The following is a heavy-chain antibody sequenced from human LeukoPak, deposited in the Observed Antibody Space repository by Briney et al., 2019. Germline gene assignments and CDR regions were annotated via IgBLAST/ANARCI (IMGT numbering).Heavy chain of an antibody. Sequence: PGGSLRLSCAASGFTFSSYEMNWVRQAPGKGLEWVSYISSSGSTIYYADSVKGRFTISRDGSKNTVYLQMNSLRVEDTAVYYCARERADGSRNFDYWGQGTLVTVSS. CDR1: GFTFSSYE. V-gene: IGHV3-48*03. CDR3: ARERADGSRNFDY. D-gene: IGHD1-14*01. J-gene: IGHJ4*02. CDR2: ISSSGSTI.